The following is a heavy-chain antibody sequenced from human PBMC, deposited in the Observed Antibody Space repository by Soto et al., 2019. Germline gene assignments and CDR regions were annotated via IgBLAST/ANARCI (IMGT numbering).Heavy chain of an antibody. CDR2: ISTGGAYM. J-gene: IGHJ4*02. Sequence: EVQLVESGGGPVQAGGSLRLFCTASGFTFRNYNMNWVRQAPGKGLEWVSSISTGGAYMFYADSVKGRFTISRDNAQNSLFLQIDSPRAEDTAVYYCARDIASPGGDYFDSWGQGTLVTVSS. CDR1: GFTFRNYN. D-gene: IGHD2-21*01. CDR3: ARDIASPGGDYFDS. V-gene: IGHV3-21*06.